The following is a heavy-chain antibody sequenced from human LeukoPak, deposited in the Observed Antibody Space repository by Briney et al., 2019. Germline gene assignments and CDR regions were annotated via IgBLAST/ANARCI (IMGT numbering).Heavy chain of an antibody. D-gene: IGHD5-24*01. Sequence: GRSLRLSCAASGFTFSSYAMHWVRQAPGKGLEWVAVISYDGSNEYYADSVKGRFTISRDNSKNTLYLQMNSLRAEDTAVYYCARGDGTYFDYWGQGTLVTVSS. CDR2: ISYDGSNE. V-gene: IGHV3-30-3*01. CDR1: GFTFSSYA. CDR3: ARGDGTYFDY. J-gene: IGHJ4*02.